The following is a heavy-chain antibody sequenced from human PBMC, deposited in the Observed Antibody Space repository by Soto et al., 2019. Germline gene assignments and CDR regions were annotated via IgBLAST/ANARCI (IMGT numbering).Heavy chain of an antibody. CDR3: ARDTAMVPYYFDY. Sequence: PSETLSLTCTVSGGSISSGDYYWSWIRQPPGKGLEWIGYIYYSGSTYYNPSLKSRVTISVDTSKNQFSLKLSSVTAADTAVYYCARDTAMVPYYFDYWGQGTLVTVSS. CDR2: IYYSGST. J-gene: IGHJ4*02. V-gene: IGHV4-30-4*01. CDR1: GGSISSGDYY. D-gene: IGHD5-18*01.